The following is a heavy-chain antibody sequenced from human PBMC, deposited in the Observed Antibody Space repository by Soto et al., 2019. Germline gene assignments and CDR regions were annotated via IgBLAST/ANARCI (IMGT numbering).Heavy chain of an antibody. D-gene: IGHD1-26*01. CDR1: GGSISSGDYY. J-gene: IGHJ4*02. V-gene: IGHV4-30-4*01. Sequence: QVQLQESGPGLVKPSQILSLTCTVSGGSISSGDYYWSWIRQPPGKGLEWIGYIYYSGSTYYNPSLKRRVTISADTSKNQFALKLSSVTAADTAVYYCARTSNSGSYYFDYWGQGTLVTVSS. CDR3: ARTSNSGSYYFDY. CDR2: IYYSGST.